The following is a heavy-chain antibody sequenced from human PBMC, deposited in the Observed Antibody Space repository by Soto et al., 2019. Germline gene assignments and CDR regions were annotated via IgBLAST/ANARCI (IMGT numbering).Heavy chain of an antibody. CDR2: IRGNGDPP. Sequence: PGGSLRLSCSASGFTFSSYAMHWVRQAPGKGLEYVSGIRGNGDPPFYADSVKGRFTISRGNSKDTLYLQMSSLSADDTAVYYCVKSRGGNNFDFFDWGQGALVTVS. J-gene: IGHJ4*02. D-gene: IGHD5-12*01. CDR1: GFTFSSYA. V-gene: IGHV3-64D*06. CDR3: VKSRGGNNFDFFD.